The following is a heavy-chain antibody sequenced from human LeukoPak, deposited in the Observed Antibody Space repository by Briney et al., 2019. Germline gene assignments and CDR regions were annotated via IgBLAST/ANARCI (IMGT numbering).Heavy chain of an antibody. Sequence: PGGSLRLSCAASGFTFSSYAMSWVRQTPGKGLEWVSAISGSGGSTYYADSVKGRFTISRDNSKNTLYLQMNSLRAEDTAVYYCAKGVANYYDSSGSNWFDPWGQGTLVTVSS. J-gene: IGHJ5*02. D-gene: IGHD3-22*01. CDR1: GFTFSSYA. V-gene: IGHV3-23*01. CDR3: AKGVANYYDSSGSNWFDP. CDR2: ISGSGGST.